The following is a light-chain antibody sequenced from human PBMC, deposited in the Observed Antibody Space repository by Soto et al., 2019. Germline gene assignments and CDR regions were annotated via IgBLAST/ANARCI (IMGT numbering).Light chain of an antibody. CDR3: QRYTEC. J-gene: IGKJ2*03. CDR2: DAS. CDR1: QNISNW. Sequence: DTQMTQTPSTLSASVGDRVTITCRANQNISNWLAWYQQKPGKAPKVLIYDASSLESGVPSRFSGSGSGTEFTLTISSLQPDDFATYYCQRYTECFGQGTNLEI. V-gene: IGKV1-5*01.